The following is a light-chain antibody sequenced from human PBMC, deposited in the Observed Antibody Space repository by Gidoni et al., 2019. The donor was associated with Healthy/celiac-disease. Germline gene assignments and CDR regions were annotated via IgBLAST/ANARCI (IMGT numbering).Light chain of an antibody. CDR2: HVS. CDR3: SLYTRSSTWV. CDR1: SSDVAGSVF. V-gene: IGLV2-14*03. Sequence: QSALTQPASVSGFPGPSLTISCTGSSSDVAGSVFVSWYQQHPASPPKLIIYHVSNRPSGVSTRFSGSKSGNTASLTISGRQAEDEGDYYCSLYTRSSTWVFGGGTKLTVL. J-gene: IGLJ3*02.